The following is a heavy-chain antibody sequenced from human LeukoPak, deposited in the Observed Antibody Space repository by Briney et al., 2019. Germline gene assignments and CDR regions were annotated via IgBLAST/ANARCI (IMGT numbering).Heavy chain of an antibody. V-gene: IGHV3-53*01. J-gene: IGHJ4*02. Sequence: GGSLRLSCAASGFTVSSNYMSWVRQAPGKGLEWVSVIYSGGSTYYADSVKGRFTISRDNSKNTLYLQMNSLRAEDTAVYYCAKEGMALSRTVAAGYFDYWGQGTLVTVSS. CDR1: GFTVSSNY. D-gene: IGHD6-19*01. CDR3: AKEGMALSRTVAAGYFDY. CDR2: IYSGGST.